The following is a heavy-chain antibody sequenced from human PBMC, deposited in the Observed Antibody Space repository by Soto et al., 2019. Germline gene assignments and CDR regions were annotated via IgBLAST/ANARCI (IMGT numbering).Heavy chain of an antibody. CDR3: ARVATAKGDY. CDR1: GGTFSSYA. J-gene: IGHJ4*02. D-gene: IGHD5-12*01. CDR2: IIPIFGTA. Sequence: ASVKVSCKASGGTFSSYAISWVRQAPGQGLEWMGGIIPIFGTANYAQKFQGRVTVTADESTSTAYMELSSLRSEDTAVYYCARVATAKGDYWGQGTLVTVSS. V-gene: IGHV1-69*13.